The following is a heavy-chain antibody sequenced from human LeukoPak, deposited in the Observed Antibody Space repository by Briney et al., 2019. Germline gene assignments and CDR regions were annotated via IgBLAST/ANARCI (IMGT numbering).Heavy chain of an antibody. J-gene: IGHJ4*02. V-gene: IGHV3-15*01. CDR3: VWHYFDY. Sequence: GGSLRLSCATSGFTFSNAWMSWARQAPGKGLEWVGRIKNKADGGTTDYTVPAKGRFTISRDDAKNTLYLQMDSLISEDTAIYYCVWHYFDYWGQGALVTVSS. CDR2: IKNKADGGTT. CDR1: GFTFSNAW. D-gene: IGHD3-16*01.